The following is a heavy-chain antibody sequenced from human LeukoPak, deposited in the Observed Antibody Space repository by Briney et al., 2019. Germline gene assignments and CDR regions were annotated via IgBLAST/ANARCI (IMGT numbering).Heavy chain of an antibody. D-gene: IGHD3-9*01. CDR3: AKDWISDWSNYFDP. J-gene: IGHJ5*02. Sequence: PGGSLRLSCAASGFTFNAFGMHWVRQVPGKGLEWVAFMRYGEGDTYYRDSVRGRFAISRDNAKNTLYLQMNSLRPEDTAIYYCAKDWISDWSNYFDPWGQGTQVTVS. V-gene: IGHV3-30*02. CDR1: GFTFNAFG. CDR2: MRYGEGDT.